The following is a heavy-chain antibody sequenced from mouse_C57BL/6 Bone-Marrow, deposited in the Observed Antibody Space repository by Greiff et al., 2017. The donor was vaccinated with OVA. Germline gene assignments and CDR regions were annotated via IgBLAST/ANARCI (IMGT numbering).Heavy chain of an antibody. D-gene: IGHD2-2*01. J-gene: IGHJ1*03. Sequence: VQLQQPGAELVKPGASVKLSCKASGYTFTSYWMQWVKQRPGQGLEWIGEIDPSDSYTNYNQKFKGKATLTVDTSSSTAYMQLSSLTSEDSAVYYCARWLRGYFDGWGTGTTVTVSS. V-gene: IGHV1-50*01. CDR2: IDPSDSYT. CDR1: GYTFTSYW. CDR3: ARWLRGYFDG.